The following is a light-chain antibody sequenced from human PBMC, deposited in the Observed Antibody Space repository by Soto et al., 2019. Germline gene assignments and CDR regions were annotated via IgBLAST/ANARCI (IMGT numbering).Light chain of an antibody. J-gene: IGKJ2*01. CDR3: QHYGSSPPYT. Sequence: EIVLTQSPATLSLSPGERATLSCGASQSVSSSYLAWYQQKPGLAPRLLIYDASSRATSIPDRFSGSGSGTDFTLTISRLEPEDFAVYYCQHYGSSPPYTFGQGTKLEIK. V-gene: IGKV3D-20*01. CDR2: DAS. CDR1: QSVSSSY.